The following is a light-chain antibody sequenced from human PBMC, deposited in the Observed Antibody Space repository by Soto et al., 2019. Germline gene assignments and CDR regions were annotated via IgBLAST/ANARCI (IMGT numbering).Light chain of an antibody. CDR3: QQRSNWPLT. CDR2: DAS. J-gene: IGKJ4*01. CDR1: QSVSSSY. Sequence: ESVLTQSPGTLSLSPGERCTLSCMASQSVSSSYLAWYQQKAGKAPRLLIYDASNRATGIPARFSGSGSGTDFTLTISSLEPEDFAVYYCQQRSNWPLTCGGGTKVDIK. V-gene: IGKV3D-20*02.